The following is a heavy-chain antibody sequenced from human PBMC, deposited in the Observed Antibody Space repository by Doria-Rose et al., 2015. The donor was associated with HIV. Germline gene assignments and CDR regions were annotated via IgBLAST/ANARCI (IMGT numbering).Heavy chain of an antibody. CDR2: IIPILDIV. J-gene: IGHJ4*02. Sequence: QVKLVQSGIVLQNPRPSLKVSCKASGGTFSSYTISWVRQAPGQGLEWMGRIIPILDIVNYALRFQGRVTITADESTSTAYMELSSLRSEDTAIYYCASQWERSSFDYWGQG. CDR3: ASQWERSSFDY. D-gene: IGHD1-26*01. V-gene: IGHV1-69*02. CDR1: GGTFSSYT.